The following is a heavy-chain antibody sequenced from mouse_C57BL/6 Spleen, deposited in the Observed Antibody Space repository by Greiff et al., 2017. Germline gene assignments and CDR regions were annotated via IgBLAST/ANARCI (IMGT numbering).Heavy chain of an antibody. J-gene: IGHJ3*01. CDR2: INPNNGGT. V-gene: IGHV1-26*01. D-gene: IGHD1-2*01. CDR1: GYTFTDYY. Sequence: EVQLQQSGPELVKPGASVKISCKASGYTFTDYYMNWVKQSHGKSLEWIGDINPNNGGTSYNQKFKGKATLTVDKSSSTAYMELRSLTSEDSAVYYCARIKDHYDGWFAYWGQGTLVTVSA. CDR3: ARIKDHYDGWFAY.